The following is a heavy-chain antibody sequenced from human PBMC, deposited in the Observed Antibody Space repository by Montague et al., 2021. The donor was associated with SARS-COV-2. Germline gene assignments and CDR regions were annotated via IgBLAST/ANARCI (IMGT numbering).Heavy chain of an antibody. V-gene: IGHV4-59*08. CDR2: IHYTGNT. CDR3: ARLRTGSYVFDY. J-gene: IGHJ4*02. CDR1: GGSINGYY. Sequence: SETLSLTCTVSGGSINGYYWSWIRQSPGKGLDWIGYIHYTGNTNYNPSLKGRVTISLDTFKSQFSLRLSSVTAADTAVYSCARLRTGSYVFDYWGQGTLVTVSS. D-gene: IGHD1-26*01.